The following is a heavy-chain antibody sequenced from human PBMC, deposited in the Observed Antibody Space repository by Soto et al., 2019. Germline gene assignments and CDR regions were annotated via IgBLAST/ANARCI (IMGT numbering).Heavy chain of an antibody. CDR3: AKDLGPPVLSNYPYWYFDV. J-gene: IGHJ2*01. V-gene: IGHV3-23*01. Sequence: EVQLLESGGGLVQPGGSLSLSCAASGFTFSSYAMSWVRQTPGKGLEWVAGISGSGGATYYADAVRGRLTISRDNSNNTLYMQMNCLRAEDTAVYYCAKDLGPPVLSNYPYWYFDVWGRGTLVTVSS. CDR2: ISGSGGAT. CDR1: GFTFSSYA. D-gene: IGHD3-10*01.